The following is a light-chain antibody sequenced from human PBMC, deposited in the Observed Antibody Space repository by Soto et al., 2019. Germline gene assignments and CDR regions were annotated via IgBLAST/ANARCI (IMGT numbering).Light chain of an antibody. Sequence: DVVMTQSPLSLPVPLGQPTSISCRSSQGLVLSDGNTYLSWFHQRPGQSPRRLIYTISDRASQVQDRFSGSSAGTEFRRKSSVLVGEDLEVCCCMTSARWPWTVGPGTRV. CDR2: TIS. CDR3: MTSARWPWT. J-gene: IGKJ1*01. V-gene: IGKV2-30*01. CDR1: QGLVLSDGNTY.